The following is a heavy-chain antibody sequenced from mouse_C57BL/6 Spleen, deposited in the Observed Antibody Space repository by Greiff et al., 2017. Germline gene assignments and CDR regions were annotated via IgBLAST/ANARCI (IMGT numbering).Heavy chain of an antibody. Sequence: EVQLVESGGGLVKPGGSLKLSCAASGFTFSSYAMSWVRQTPEKRLEWVATISDGGSYTYYPDNVKGRFTISRDNAKNNLYLQMSHLKSEDTAMYYCARDRAYSLDYWGQGTTLTVSS. CDR2: ISDGGSYT. D-gene: IGHD3-1*01. V-gene: IGHV5-4*01. CDR1: GFTFSSYA. J-gene: IGHJ2*01. CDR3: ARDRAYSLDY.